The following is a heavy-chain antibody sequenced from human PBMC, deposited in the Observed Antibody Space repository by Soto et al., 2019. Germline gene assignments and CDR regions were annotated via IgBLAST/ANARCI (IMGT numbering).Heavy chain of an antibody. CDR1: GYTFTSYG. CDR2: MNPNSGNT. J-gene: IGHJ4*02. CDR3: ARGAHYYGSGSHFRFAY. V-gene: IGHV1-8*01. D-gene: IGHD3-10*01. Sequence: GAPVKVSCEASGYTFTSYGINWVRQATGQGLEWMGWMNPNSGNTGYAQKFQGRVTMTRNTSISTAYMELSSLRSEDTAVYYCARGAHYYGSGSHFRFAYPGQGTPVPVSS.